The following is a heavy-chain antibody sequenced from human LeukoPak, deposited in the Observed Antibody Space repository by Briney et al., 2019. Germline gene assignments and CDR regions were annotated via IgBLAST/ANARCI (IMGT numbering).Heavy chain of an antibody. CDR1: GGSISSSSYY. D-gene: IGHD1-26*01. Sequence: PSETPSLTCTVSGGSISSSSYYWGWTRQPPGKGLEWNGSIYYSGSNYYNPSLKSRLTISVDTSKHQFSLKLSSVTAADTAVYYCARGNIVGASEFDYWGQGTLVTVSS. J-gene: IGHJ4*02. V-gene: IGHV4-39*07. CDR2: IYYSGSN. CDR3: ARGNIVGASEFDY.